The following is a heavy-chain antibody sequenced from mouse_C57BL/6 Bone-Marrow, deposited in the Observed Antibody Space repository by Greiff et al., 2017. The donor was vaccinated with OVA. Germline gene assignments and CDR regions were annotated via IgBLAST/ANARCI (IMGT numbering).Heavy chain of an antibody. J-gene: IGHJ2*01. D-gene: IGHD1-1*01. CDR1: GYTFTSYW. Sequence: QVQLKQPGAELVKPGASVKLSCKASGYTFTSYWMHWVKQRPGQGLEWIGMIHPNSGSTNYNEKFKSKATLTVDKSSSTAYMQLSSLTSEDSAVYYCARALTTVVPDFDYWGQGTTLTVSS. V-gene: IGHV1-64*01. CDR2: IHPNSGST. CDR3: ARALTTVVPDFDY.